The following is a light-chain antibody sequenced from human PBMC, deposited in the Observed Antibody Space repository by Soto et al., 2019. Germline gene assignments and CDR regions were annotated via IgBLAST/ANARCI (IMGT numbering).Light chain of an antibody. V-gene: IGKV1-13*02. CDR3: QQFNSYPHT. Sequence: AIQLTQSPSSLSASVGDRVTITCRASQGISSALAWYQQKPGKAPKLLIYDASSLESGVPSRFSGSGSGTDFTLTISSLQPEYFATYYCQQFNSYPHTLGPRTKVDIK. CDR1: QGISSA. J-gene: IGKJ3*01. CDR2: DAS.